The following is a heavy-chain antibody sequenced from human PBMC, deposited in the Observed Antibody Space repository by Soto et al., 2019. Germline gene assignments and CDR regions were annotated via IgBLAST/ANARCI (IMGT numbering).Heavy chain of an antibody. CDR1: GFTFSSYA. CDR2: ISGSGGST. J-gene: IGHJ5*02. CDR3: AKGLVLASLGAFNWFDP. V-gene: IGHV3-23*01. Sequence: EVQLLESGGGLVQPGGSLRLSCAASGFTFSSYAMSWVRQAPGKGLEWVSAISGSGGSTYYADSVKGRFTISRDNSKNTLYLQMNSLRAEDTAVYYCAKGLVLASLGAFNWFDPWGQGTLVTVSS. D-gene: IGHD2-8*02.